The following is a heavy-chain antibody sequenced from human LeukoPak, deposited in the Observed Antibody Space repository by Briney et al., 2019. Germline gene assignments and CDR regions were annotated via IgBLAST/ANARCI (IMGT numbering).Heavy chain of an antibody. CDR2: ISYDGSNK. CDR1: GFAFGSYA. CDR3: AKEIITYCGGDCPFDY. V-gene: IGHV3-30*18. J-gene: IGHJ4*02. Sequence: PGTSLRLSCEASGFAFGSYAMHWVRQAPGKGLEWVAVISYDGSNKYYADSVKGRFTISRDNSKNTLYLQMNSLRAEDTAVYYCAKEIITYCGGDCPFDYWGQGTLVTVSS. D-gene: IGHD2-21*02.